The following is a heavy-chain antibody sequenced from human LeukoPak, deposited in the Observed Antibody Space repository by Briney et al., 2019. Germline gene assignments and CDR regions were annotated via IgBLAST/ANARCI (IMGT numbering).Heavy chain of an antibody. D-gene: IGHD6-13*01. CDR2: ISSSGSTI. CDR1: GFTFSSYE. Sequence: PGGSLRLSCAASGFTFSSYEMNWVRQAPGKGLEWVSYISSSGSTIYYADSVKGRFTISRDNSKNTLYLQMNSLRAEDTAVYYCAKDQKVGRGRYSSSWFDYWGQGTLVTVSS. CDR3: AKDQKVGRGRYSSSWFDY. J-gene: IGHJ4*02. V-gene: IGHV3-48*03.